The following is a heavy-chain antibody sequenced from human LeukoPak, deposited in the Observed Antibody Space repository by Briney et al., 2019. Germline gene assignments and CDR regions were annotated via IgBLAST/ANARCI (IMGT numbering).Heavy chain of an antibody. CDR1: GFTFDDYA. D-gene: IGHD3-3*01. CDR3: ARDLTPAYYDFWSGYCLDY. CDR2: ISWNSGSI. V-gene: IGHV3-9*01. Sequence: GRSLRLSCAASGFTFDDYAMHWVRQAPGKGLEWVSGISWNSGSIGYADSVKGRFTISRDNAKNSLYLQMNSLGAEDTAVYYCARDLTPAYYDFWSGYCLDYWGQGTLVTVSS. J-gene: IGHJ4*02.